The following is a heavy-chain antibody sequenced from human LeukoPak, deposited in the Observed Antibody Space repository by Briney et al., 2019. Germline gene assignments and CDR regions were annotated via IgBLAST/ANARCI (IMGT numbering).Heavy chain of an antibody. D-gene: IGHD1-26*01. CDR3: AREGGSYYAAPFDY. Sequence: SQTLSLTCTVSGGSISSGSYYWSWIRQPAGKGLEWIGRIYTSGSTSYNPSLKSRVTISVDTSKNQFSLKLSSVAAADTAVYYCAREGGSYYAAPFDYWGQGTLVTVSS. V-gene: IGHV4-61*02. CDR1: GGSISSGSYY. CDR2: IYTSGST. J-gene: IGHJ4*02.